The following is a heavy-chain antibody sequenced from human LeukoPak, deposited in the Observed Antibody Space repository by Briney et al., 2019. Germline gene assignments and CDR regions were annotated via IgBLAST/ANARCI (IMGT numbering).Heavy chain of an antibody. CDR2: FDPEDGET. V-gene: IGHV1-24*01. CDR1: GYTLTELS. Sequence: GASVKVSCKVSGYTLTELSMHWVRQAPGKGLEWMGGFDPEDGETIYAQKFQGRVTMAEDTSTDTAYMELSSLRSEDTAVYYCARGGTTVTTRGAFDIWGQGTMVTVSS. J-gene: IGHJ3*02. CDR3: ARGGTTVTTRGAFDI. D-gene: IGHD4-17*01.